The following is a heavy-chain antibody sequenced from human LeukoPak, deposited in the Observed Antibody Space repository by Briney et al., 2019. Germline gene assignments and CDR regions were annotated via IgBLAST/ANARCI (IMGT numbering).Heavy chain of an antibody. CDR1: GFTFDDYA. D-gene: IGHD5-24*01. Sequence: SLRLSCAASGFTFDDYAMHWVRQTPGKGLEWVSGISWNSGAIGYADSVKGRFTISRDNAKNSLYLQMNSLRAEDTALYYCAKDRDGYNGNFDYRGQGNLVTVSS. J-gene: IGHJ4*02. CDR3: AKDRDGYNGNFDY. V-gene: IGHV3-9*01. CDR2: ISWNSGAI.